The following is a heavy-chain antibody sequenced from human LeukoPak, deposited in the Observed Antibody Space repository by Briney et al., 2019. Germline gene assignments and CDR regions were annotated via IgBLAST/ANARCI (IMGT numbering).Heavy chain of an antibody. V-gene: IGHV4-39*07. Sequence: SETLSLTCTVSGGSISSSSYYWGWIRQPPGKGLEWIGSIYYSGSTYYNPSLKSRVTISVDTSKNQFSLKLSSVTAADAAVYYCAREQTDYGGNSGFDYWGQGTLVTVSS. D-gene: IGHD4-23*01. J-gene: IGHJ4*02. CDR1: GGSISSSSYY. CDR2: IYYSGST. CDR3: AREQTDYGGNSGFDY.